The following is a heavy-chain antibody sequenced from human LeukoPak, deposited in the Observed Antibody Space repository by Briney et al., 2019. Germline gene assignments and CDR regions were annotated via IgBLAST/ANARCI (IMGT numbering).Heavy chain of an antibody. Sequence: QPGGSLRLSCAASGFTFSSYGMSWVRQAPGKGLEWVSAISGSGGSTYYADSVKGRFTISRDNSKNTLYLQMNSLRAEDTAVYYCAKCVSVDSSGYYYVPDYFDYWGQGTLVTVSS. CDR3: AKCVSVDSSGYYYVPDYFDY. D-gene: IGHD3-22*01. CDR1: GFTFSSYG. V-gene: IGHV3-23*01. J-gene: IGHJ4*02. CDR2: ISGSGGST.